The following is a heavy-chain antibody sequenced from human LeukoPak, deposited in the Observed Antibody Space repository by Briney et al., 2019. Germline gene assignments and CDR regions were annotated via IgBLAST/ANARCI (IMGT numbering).Heavy chain of an antibody. V-gene: IGHV1-69*06. D-gene: IGHD3-22*01. CDR2: IIPIFGTA. CDR3: ARDSPYDSSGWYYFDY. CDR1: GGTFSNNA. J-gene: IGHJ4*02. Sequence: SVKVSCKASGGTFSNNAINWVRQAPGQGLEWMGGIIPIFGTANYAQKFQGRVTITADKSTSTAYMELSSLRSDDTAVYYCARDSPYDSSGWYYFDYWGQGTLVTVSS.